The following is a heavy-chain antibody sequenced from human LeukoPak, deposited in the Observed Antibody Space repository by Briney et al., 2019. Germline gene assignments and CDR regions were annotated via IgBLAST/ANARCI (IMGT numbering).Heavy chain of an antibody. J-gene: IGHJ4*02. D-gene: IGHD3-22*01. CDR2: ISGSGAGT. CDR1: GFTFSSYA. V-gene: IGHV3-23*01. CDR3: ARDSSGYNSNFDY. Sequence: PGGSLRLSCAASGFTFSSYAMSCVRQAPGKGLEWVSGISGSGAGTYYADSVKGRFTISRDNSKNTLYLQMNSLRAEDTAVYYCARDSSGYNSNFDYWGQGTLVTVSS.